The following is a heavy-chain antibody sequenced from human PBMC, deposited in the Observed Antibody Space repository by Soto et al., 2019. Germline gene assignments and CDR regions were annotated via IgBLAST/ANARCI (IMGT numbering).Heavy chain of an antibody. Sequence: PGGSLRLSCGASRFSFSEYTMIWVGRAPGKGLDWVSTISTSSSNIFYAASVKGRFTVSRDNAKNTLYLQMDNLRAEDTAVYFCAKLGSGSYAYYYGMDVWGQGTTVTVSS. J-gene: IGHJ6*02. CDR1: RFSFSEYT. D-gene: IGHD1-26*01. V-gene: IGHV3-21*06. CDR2: ISTSSSNI. CDR3: AKLGSGSYAYYYGMDV.